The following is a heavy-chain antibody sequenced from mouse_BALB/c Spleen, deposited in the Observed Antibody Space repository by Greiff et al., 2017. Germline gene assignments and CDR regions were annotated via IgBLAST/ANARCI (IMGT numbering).Heavy chain of an antibody. CDR3: ARGPYDYFDY. V-gene: IGHV5-4*02. CDR1: GFTFSDYY. J-gene: IGHJ2*01. D-gene: IGHD2-3*01. CDR2: ISDGGSYT. Sequence: EVMLVESGGGLVKPGGSLKLSCAASGFTFSDYYMYWVRQTPEKRLEWVATISDGGSYTYYPDSVKGRFTISRDNAKNNLYLQMSSLKSEDTAMYYCARGPYDYFDYWGQGTTLTVSS.